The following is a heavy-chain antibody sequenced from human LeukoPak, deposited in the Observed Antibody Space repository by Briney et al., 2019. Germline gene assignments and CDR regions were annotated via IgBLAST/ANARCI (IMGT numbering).Heavy chain of an antibody. Sequence: GGSLRPSCAASGFTFSSYAMSWVRQAPGKGLEWVSAISGSGGSTYYADSVKGRFTISRDDSKNTLYLQMNSLKTEVTAVYYCTAPGDWNLRPYYYYMDVWGKGTTVTVSS. D-gene: IGHD1-7*01. CDR2: ISGSGGST. CDR1: GFTFSSYA. J-gene: IGHJ6*03. CDR3: TAPGDWNLRPYYYYMDV. V-gene: IGHV3-23*01.